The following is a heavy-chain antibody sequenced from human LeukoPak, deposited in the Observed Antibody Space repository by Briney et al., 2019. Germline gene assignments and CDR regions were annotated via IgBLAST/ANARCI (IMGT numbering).Heavy chain of an antibody. Sequence: GGSLRLSCAASGFTFDDYAMHWVRQAPGKGLEWVSGISWNSGSIGYADSVKGRYTISRDNAKNSLYLQMNSLRAEDTALYYCAKGKSLGYCSSTSCLDPYYFDYWGQGTLVTVSS. V-gene: IGHV3-9*01. D-gene: IGHD2-2*01. CDR1: GFTFDDYA. CDR2: ISWNSGSI. J-gene: IGHJ4*02. CDR3: AKGKSLGYCSSTSCLDPYYFDY.